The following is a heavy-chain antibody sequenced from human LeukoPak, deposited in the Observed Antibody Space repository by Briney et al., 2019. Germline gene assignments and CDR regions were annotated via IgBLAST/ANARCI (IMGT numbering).Heavy chain of an antibody. CDR2: INHSGST. CDR3: ARGWLQFRAHAFDI. Sequence: PSETLSLTCAVYGGSFSGYYWSWIRQPPRKGLEWIGEINHSGSTNYNPSLKSRVTISVDTSKNQFSLKLSSVTAADTAVYYCARGWLQFRAHAFDIWGQGTMVTVSS. J-gene: IGHJ3*02. CDR1: GGSFSGYY. D-gene: IGHD5-12*01. V-gene: IGHV4-34*01.